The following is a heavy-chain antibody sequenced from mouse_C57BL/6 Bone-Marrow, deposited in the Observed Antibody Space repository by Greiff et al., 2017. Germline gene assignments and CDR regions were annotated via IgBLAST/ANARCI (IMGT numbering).Heavy chain of an antibody. D-gene: IGHD1-1*01. Sequence: QVQLQQSGAELVRPGTSVKMSCKASGYTFTNYWIGWAKQRPGHGLEWIGDIYPGGGYTNYNEKFKGKATLTADKSSSTAYMQFSSLTSEDSAIYYCARSDYYGSDYWGQGTTLTVSS. CDR3: ARSDYYGSDY. J-gene: IGHJ2*01. V-gene: IGHV1-63*01. CDR2: IYPGGGYT. CDR1: GYTFTNYW.